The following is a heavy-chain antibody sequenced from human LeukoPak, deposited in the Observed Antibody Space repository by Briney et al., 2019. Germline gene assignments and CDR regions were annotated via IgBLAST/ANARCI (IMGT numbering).Heavy chain of an antibody. D-gene: IGHD1-7*01. V-gene: IGHV3-30-3*01. Sequence: GGSLRLSCAASGFTFSSYAMHWVRQAPGKGLEWVAVISYDGSNKYYADSVKGRFTISRDNSKNTLYLQMNSLRAEDTAVYYCARAFNNWNYLYYFDYWGQGTLVTVSS. J-gene: IGHJ4*02. CDR2: ISYDGSNK. CDR1: GFTFSSYA. CDR3: ARAFNNWNYLYYFDY.